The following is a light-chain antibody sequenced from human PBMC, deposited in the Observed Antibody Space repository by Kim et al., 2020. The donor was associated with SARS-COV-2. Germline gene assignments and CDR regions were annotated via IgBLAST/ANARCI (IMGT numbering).Light chain of an antibody. CDR3: KSRDISGNQLV. V-gene: IGLV3-19*01. CDR2: AKT. Sequence: SSELTQDPAVSVVLGQTVSITCQGDSLRTYSASWYQQKPGQAPVLVINAKTNRPSGIPDRFSGSTSGNTVSLTITGAQAEDEADYFCKSRDISGNQLVFGGGTQLTVL. CDR1: SLRTYS. J-gene: IGLJ3*02.